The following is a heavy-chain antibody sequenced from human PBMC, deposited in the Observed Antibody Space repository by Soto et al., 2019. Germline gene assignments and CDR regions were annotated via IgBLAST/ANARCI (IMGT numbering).Heavy chain of an antibody. J-gene: IGHJ4*02. CDR1: GFTFSSYG. CDR2: IWYDGSNK. Sequence: GGSLRLSCAASGFTFSSYGMHWVRQAPGKGLEWVAVIWYDGSNKYYGDSVKGRFTISRDNSKNRLYLQMNSLRAEDTAVYYCARDVPQQYYYESSGPGDYWGQGTLVTVSS. D-gene: IGHD3-22*01. CDR3: ARDVPQQYYYESSGPGDY. V-gene: IGHV3-33*01.